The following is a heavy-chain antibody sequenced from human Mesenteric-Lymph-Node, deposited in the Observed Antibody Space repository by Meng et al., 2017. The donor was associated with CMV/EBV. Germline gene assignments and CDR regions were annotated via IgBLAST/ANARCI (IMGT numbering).Heavy chain of an antibody. CDR2: FNPSTGRP. Sequence: SCKASGYTFTSYAMNWVRQAPGQGLEWMGMFNPSTGRPTYAQKFQGRVTMTKDTSTDTVYMDLSSLRSEDTAVYYCARDTSSWFYFDHWGQGSLVTVSS. J-gene: IGHJ4*02. CDR3: ARDTSSWFYFDH. V-gene: IGHV1-46*01. CDR1: GYTFTSYA. D-gene: IGHD6-13*01.